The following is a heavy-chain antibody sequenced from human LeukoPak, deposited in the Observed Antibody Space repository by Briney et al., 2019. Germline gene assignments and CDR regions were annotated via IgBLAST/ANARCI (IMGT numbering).Heavy chain of an antibody. Sequence: PGGSLRLSCAASGFTFSSYSMNWVRQAPGKGLEWVSAISGSGGSTYYADSVKGRFTISRDNSKNTLYLQMNSLRAEDTAVYYCAKVGATNPGYYFDYWGQGTLVTVSS. CDR2: ISGSGGST. V-gene: IGHV3-23*01. D-gene: IGHD1-26*01. J-gene: IGHJ4*02. CDR1: GFTFSSYS. CDR3: AKVGATNPGYYFDY.